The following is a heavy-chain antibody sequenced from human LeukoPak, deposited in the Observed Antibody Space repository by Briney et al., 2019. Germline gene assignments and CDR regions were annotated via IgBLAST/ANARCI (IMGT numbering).Heavy chain of an antibody. J-gene: IGHJ6*03. D-gene: IGHD3-10*01. Sequence: PSETLSLTCAVYGGSFSGYYWSWIRQPPGKGLEWIGEINHSGSTNYNPSLKSRVTISVDTSKNQFSLKLSSVTAADTAVYYCARGRIVTRNTMVRGGRPTRYYYYMDVWGKGTTVTVSS. V-gene: IGHV4-34*01. CDR2: INHSGST. CDR1: GGSFSGYY. CDR3: ARGRIVTRNTMVRGGRPTRYYYYMDV.